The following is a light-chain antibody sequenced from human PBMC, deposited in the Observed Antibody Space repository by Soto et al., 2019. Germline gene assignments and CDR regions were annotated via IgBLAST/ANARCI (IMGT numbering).Light chain of an antibody. Sequence: DIQMTQSPSTLSASVGDRVTITFRASPSISSWLAWYQQKPGKVPNLLIYDVPSLKSGVPSRFSGSGSGTEFTLTISSLQPDDFATYYCQQYNIYSPWTFGQGTKVDIK. CDR2: DVP. CDR1: PSISSW. CDR3: QQYNIYSPWT. V-gene: IGKV1-5*01. J-gene: IGKJ1*01.